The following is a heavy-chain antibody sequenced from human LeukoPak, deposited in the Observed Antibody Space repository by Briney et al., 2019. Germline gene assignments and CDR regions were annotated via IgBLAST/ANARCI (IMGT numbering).Heavy chain of an antibody. D-gene: IGHD6-6*01. V-gene: IGHV3-30*14. CDR3: AKDSPGYSSSSGFFVY. CDR2: ISYDGTYK. CDR1: GFIFSSNA. Sequence: GGSLGLFCAASGFIFSSNAMHWVRQSPGKGLEWVAIISYDGTYKYYADSVKGRFTISKDNSKNTLYLQMNSLRPEDTAVYYCAKDSPGYSSSSGFFVYWGQGTLVTVSS. J-gene: IGHJ4*02.